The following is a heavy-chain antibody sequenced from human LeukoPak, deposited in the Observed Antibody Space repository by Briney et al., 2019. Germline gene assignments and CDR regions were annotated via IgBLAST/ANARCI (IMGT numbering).Heavy chain of an antibody. CDR3: ARAYCSAISCYLGLDY. V-gene: IGHV1-2*06. CDR2: INPNSGGT. Sequence: VASVKVSCKASGYTFTGNYMHLVRQAPGQGLEWMGRINPNSGGTNYAQKFQGRVTMTRDTSISTAYMELSRLRSDDTAVYYCARAYCSAISCYLGLDYWGQGTLVTVSS. CDR1: GYTFTGNY. J-gene: IGHJ4*02. D-gene: IGHD2-2*01.